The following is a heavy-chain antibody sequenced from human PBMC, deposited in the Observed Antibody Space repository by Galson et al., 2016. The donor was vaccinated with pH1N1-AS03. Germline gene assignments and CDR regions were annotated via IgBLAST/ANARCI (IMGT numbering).Heavy chain of an antibody. CDR3: ARRSRDDGSGYYTDYDYFDL. CDR2: IHPGGDT. CDR1: GFTISSGY. Sequence: SLRLSCAATGFTISSGYHMSWVRQAPGKGLEWVSVIHPGGDTYNADSVKGRFTISRDNFENMVYLQMNSLRPEDTAVYFCARRSRDDGSGYYTDYDYFDLWGQGTLVTVSS. D-gene: IGHD3-22*01. V-gene: IGHV3-66*02. J-gene: IGHJ4*02.